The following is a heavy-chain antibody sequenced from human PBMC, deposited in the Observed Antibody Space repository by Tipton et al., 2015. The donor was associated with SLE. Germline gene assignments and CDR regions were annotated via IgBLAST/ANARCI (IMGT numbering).Heavy chain of an antibody. CDR1: GYIFSNFA. Sequence: QSGPEVKKSGASVRLSCKASGYIFSNFAMSWVRQAPGQGLEWMGWITDYNDNTNYAQRFQGRVTMTTDTSTSTAYMELRRLRFDDTAVYYCARGMYSFDHWGQGTVVTVSS. CDR2: ITDYNDNT. D-gene: IGHD2-21*01. J-gene: IGHJ4*02. V-gene: IGHV1-18*01. CDR3: ARGMYSFDH.